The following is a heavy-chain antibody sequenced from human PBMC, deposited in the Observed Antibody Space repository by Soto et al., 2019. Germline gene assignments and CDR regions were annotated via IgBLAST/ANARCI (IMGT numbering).Heavy chain of an antibody. CDR1: GGSIPSVNFY. D-gene: IGHD1-26*01. J-gene: IGHJ4*02. CDR2: IYFSGST. Sequence: VQLQESGPGLVRPSETLSLTCTVSGGSIPSVNFYWSWIRQHPGKGLEWIGYIYFSGSTSYSPSPKSRLTISLNTSNNQFSLKLTSVTAADTAVYYCAHDSHGGNTYFDLWGQGALVTVSS. CDR3: AHDSHGGNTYFDL. V-gene: IGHV4-31*03.